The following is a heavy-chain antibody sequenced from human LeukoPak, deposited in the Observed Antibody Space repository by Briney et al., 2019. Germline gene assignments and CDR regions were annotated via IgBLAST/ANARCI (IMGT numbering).Heavy chain of an antibody. D-gene: IGHD6-19*01. J-gene: IGHJ1*01. CDR1: GFSFSAYG. CDR3: ASLAVAGTHFQH. CDR2: ISSGSTTI. Sequence: GGSLRLSCAASGFSFSAYGMNWVRQSPGKGLEWVSYISSGSTTIYSADSVKGRFTMSRANAKNSLYLQMNSLRAEDTAVYFCASLAVAGTHFQHWGQGTLVTVSS. V-gene: IGHV3-48*04.